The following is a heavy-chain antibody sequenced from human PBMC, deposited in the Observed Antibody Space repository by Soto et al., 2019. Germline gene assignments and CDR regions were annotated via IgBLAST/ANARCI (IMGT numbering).Heavy chain of an antibody. J-gene: IGHJ6*02. CDR3: ARHRTAGTTIDGMDV. Sequence: GESLKISCKGSGYSFISHWIGWVRQMPGKGLEWMGIIYPGDSDIRYNPSFQGQVTLSADKSISTAYLQWSSLKASDTGMYYCARHRTAGTTIDGMDVWGQGTTVIVSS. D-gene: IGHD1-7*01. CDR1: GYSFISHW. V-gene: IGHV5-51*01. CDR2: IYPGDSDI.